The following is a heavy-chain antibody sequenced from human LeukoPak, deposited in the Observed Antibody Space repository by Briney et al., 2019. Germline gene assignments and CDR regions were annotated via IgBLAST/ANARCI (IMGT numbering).Heavy chain of an antibody. V-gene: IGHV1-8*01. CDR3: ATSTTAYDAFDI. CDR2: MNPNSGNT. Sequence: GASVKVSCKASGYTFTSYDINWVRQATGQGLEWMGWMNPNSGNTGYAQKFQGRVTMTRNTSISTAYMELSSLRSEDTAVYYCATSTTAYDAFDIWGQGTMVTVSS. CDR1: GYTFTSYD. J-gene: IGHJ3*02. D-gene: IGHD4-17*01.